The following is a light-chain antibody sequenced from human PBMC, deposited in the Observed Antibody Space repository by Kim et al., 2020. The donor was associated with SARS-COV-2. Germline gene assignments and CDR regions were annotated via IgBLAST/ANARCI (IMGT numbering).Light chain of an antibody. J-gene: IGLJ2*01. Sequence: LTQPPSVSVAPGKTARITCGENDIGGKSVHWYQQMPGQAPVLVIYYDSDRPSGLPERFSGSNSGYTATLTISRVEAGDEADYYCQVWDSGSDHVVFGGGTQVTVL. CDR1: DIGGKS. V-gene: IGLV3-21*04. CDR2: YDS. CDR3: QVWDSGSDHVV.